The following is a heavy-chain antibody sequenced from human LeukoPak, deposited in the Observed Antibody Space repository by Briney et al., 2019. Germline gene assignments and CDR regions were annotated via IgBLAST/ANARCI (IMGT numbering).Heavy chain of an antibody. D-gene: IGHD2/OR15-2a*01. CDR2: IRYDGSNK. CDR1: GFTFSSYG. V-gene: IGHV3-30*02. J-gene: IGHJ4*02. Sequence: PGGSLRLSCAASGFTFSSYGMHWVRQAPGKGLEWVAFIRYDGSNKYYADSVKGRFTTSRDISLHLQMNSLRAEDTAVYYCVRNNNNDYWGQGTLVTVSS. CDR3: VRNNNNDY.